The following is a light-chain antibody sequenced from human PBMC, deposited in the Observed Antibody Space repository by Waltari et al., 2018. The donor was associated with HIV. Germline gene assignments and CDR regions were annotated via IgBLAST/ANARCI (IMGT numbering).Light chain of an antibody. CDR1: QGIGSW. Sequence: DIQMTQSPSSVSASVGDRLTITCRASQGIGSWLAWYQHQPGKAPNLLIYAASSLQSGVPARFSGGGSATEFSLTISSLQPEDVAIDYWQQGDSFPPTFGGGTKVEI. CDR2: AAS. V-gene: IGKV1-12*01. J-gene: IGKJ4*01. CDR3: QQGDSFPPT.